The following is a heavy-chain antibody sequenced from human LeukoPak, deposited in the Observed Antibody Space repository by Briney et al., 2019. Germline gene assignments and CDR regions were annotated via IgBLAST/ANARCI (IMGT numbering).Heavy chain of an antibody. D-gene: IGHD2-2*01. CDR3: ARGSERCSSTSCPNKPVDY. J-gene: IGHJ4*02. V-gene: IGHV1-2*02. Sequence: ASVKVSCKASGYTFSDYYMHWVRQAPGQGLEWMGWINSNSGGTKYEQKFQGRVTMTRDTSISTVYMELSRLRFDDTAVYYCARGSERCSSTSCPNKPVDYWGQGTLVTVSS. CDR1: GYTFSDYY. CDR2: INSNSGGT.